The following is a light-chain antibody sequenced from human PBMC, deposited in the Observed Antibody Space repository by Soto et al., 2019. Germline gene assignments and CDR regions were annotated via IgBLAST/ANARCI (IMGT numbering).Light chain of an antibody. CDR3: AASHDSRNGWV. CDR2: SSD. CDR1: SSNIGSNT. Sequence: QSVLTQPPSMSGTPGQRVTISCSGSSSNIGSNTVNWYQQLPGTAPKLLIYSSDQRPSGVPDRVSGSKSGTSASLAISWLQPADEADYYCAASHDSRNGWVFGGGTKLTVL. J-gene: IGLJ3*02. V-gene: IGLV1-44*01.